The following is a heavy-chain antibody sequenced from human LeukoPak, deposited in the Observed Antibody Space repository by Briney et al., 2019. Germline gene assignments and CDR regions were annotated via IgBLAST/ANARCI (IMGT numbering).Heavy chain of an antibody. D-gene: IGHD5-18*01. CDR3: ARAGGGYSYGIDAFDI. Sequence: SETLSLTCTVSGGPISSYYWSWIRQPPGKGLEWIGYIYYSGSTNYNPSLKSRVTISVDTSKNQFSLKLSSVTAADTAVYYCARAGGGYSYGIDAFDIWGQGTMVTVSS. V-gene: IGHV4-59*01. CDR2: IYYSGST. CDR1: GGPISSYY. J-gene: IGHJ3*02.